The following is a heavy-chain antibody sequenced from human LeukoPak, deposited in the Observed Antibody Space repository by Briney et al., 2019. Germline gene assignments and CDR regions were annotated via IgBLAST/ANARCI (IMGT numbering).Heavy chain of an antibody. D-gene: IGHD3-3*01. J-gene: IGHJ4*02. CDR1: GFTFSSYW. Sequence: PGGSLRLSCAASGFTFSSYWMHWVRPAPGKGLVWVSRINSDGSTTSYADSVKGRFTISRDNAKNTLYLQMNSLRAEDTAVYYCAVITIFGAIDYWGQGTLVTVSS. CDR2: INSDGSTT. V-gene: IGHV3-74*01. CDR3: AVITIFGAIDY.